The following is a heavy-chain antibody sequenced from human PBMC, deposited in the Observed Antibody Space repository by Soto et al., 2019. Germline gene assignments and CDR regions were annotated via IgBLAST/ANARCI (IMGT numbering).Heavy chain of an antibody. CDR3: ARLAASGRGWDV. CDR2: IKQDGSEE. CDR1: GFTFSSYW. V-gene: IGHV3-7*01. Sequence: EVQLVESGGGLVQPGGSLRLSCVDSGFTFSSYWMSWVRQAPVKGLEWVGNIKQDGSEENYVDSVKGRFTISRDNAKNSMYLQMNSLRVEDTAVYYCARLAASGRGWDVWGQGTTVVVSS. J-gene: IGHJ6*02. D-gene: IGHD6-13*01.